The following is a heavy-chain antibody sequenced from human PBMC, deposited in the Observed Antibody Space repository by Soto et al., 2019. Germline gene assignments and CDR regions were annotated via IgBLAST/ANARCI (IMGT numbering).Heavy chain of an antibody. J-gene: IGHJ6*03. D-gene: IGHD5-18*01. CDR3: ARRAGYSYGYDYYYYMDV. V-gene: IGHV3-11*01. CDR1: GFTFSDFY. CDR2: ITNSGNTI. Sequence: GVLRLSCAASGFTFSDFYMSWIRQAPGKGLECVSYITNSGNTIYYADSVKGRFTISRDSAKNSLYLQMNSLRAEDTAVYYCARRAGYSYGYDYYYYMDVWGTGTTVTVSS.